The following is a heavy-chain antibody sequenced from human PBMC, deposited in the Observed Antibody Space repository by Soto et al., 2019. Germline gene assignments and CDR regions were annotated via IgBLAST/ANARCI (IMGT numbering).Heavy chain of an antibody. Sequence: EVQLVESGGGLLKPGGSLRLSCAASGFTFSGAWMHWVRQAPGKGLEWVGLIKSKANGETTHYAAPVQGRFTISRDDSKNTVYLQMSSRKTEDTAVYHCAADLPGDRSDWGFDSWGQGTLVTVSS. CDR3: AADLPGDRSDWGFDS. CDR1: GFTFSGAW. V-gene: IGHV3-15*07. J-gene: IGHJ4*02. D-gene: IGHD7-27*01. CDR2: IKSKANGETT.